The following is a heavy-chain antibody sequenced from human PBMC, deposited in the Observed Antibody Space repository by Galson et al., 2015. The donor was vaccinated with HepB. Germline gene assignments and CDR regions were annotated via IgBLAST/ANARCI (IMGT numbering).Heavy chain of an antibody. J-gene: IGHJ4*02. CDR2: IYLRGGA. CDR3: VKNGAYCLES. D-gene: IGHD2-15*01. V-gene: IGHV4/OR15-8*01. CDR1: GASIGSRDW. Sequence: ETLSLTCAVSGASIGSRDWWSWVRQSPGKGLEWIGQIYLRGGASYAPALEGRATISADRSKNQLSLRLTSVTAADTAVYYCVKNGAYCLESWVPGSLVTVSS.